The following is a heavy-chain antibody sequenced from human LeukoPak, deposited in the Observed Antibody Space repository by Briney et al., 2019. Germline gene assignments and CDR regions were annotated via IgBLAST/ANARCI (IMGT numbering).Heavy chain of an antibody. Sequence: GGSLRLSCAASGXTFSSDYVSWVRQAPGKGQEWVSIIYSAGSTYYGDSVQGRFTISRDNSKNTVSLQMNTLRAEDTAVYYCARGTTAYYFDYWGQGTLVTVSS. V-gene: IGHV3-66*01. D-gene: IGHD1-7*01. CDR3: ARGTTAYYFDY. CDR2: IYSAGST. CDR1: GXTFSSDY. J-gene: IGHJ4*02.